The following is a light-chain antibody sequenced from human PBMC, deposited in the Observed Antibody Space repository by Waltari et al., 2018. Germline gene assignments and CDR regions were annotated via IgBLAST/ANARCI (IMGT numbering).Light chain of an antibody. Sequence: EVIMTQSPATLSVSPGDRVTLSCRASQGIHDNLAWYQQKPGQAPRLLIYVASTRATAVPSRFRVIGYETEFTLTISSLQSEDSGVYYCQQYNRWPPLTFGGGTKVDIK. CDR3: QQYNRWPPLT. CDR2: VAS. CDR1: QGIHDN. J-gene: IGKJ4*01. V-gene: IGKV3-15*01.